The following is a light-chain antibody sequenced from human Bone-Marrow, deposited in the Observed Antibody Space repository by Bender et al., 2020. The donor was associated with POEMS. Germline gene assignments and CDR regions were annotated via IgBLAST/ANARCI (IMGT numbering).Light chain of an antibody. CDR2: KDT. CDR1: GLPKHY. V-gene: IGLV3-25*03. CDR3: QSSDTSGSWV. J-gene: IGLJ3*02. Sequence: SFELTQAPSVSVSPGQTARITCPGEGLPKHYCYWYQHKSCQAPLLIIYKDTERPSGIPERFSGSSSGTTVTLTISGVQTEDEADYFCQSSDTSGSWVFGGGTKLAVL.